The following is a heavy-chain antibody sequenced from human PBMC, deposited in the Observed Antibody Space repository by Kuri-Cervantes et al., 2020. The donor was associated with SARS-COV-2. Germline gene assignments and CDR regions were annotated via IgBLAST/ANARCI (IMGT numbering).Heavy chain of an antibody. CDR1: GYTLPELS. Sequence: ASVPVSCQVSGYTLPELSMHWVRQAPGKGLEWMGGFDPEDGETIYAQKFQGRVTMTDETSTSTAHMELTRLRSDDTAVYYCARLPAVAGPQLPLDSWGQGTLVTVSS. CDR2: FDPEDGET. V-gene: IGHV1-24*01. CDR3: ARLPAVAGPQLPLDS. J-gene: IGHJ4*02. D-gene: IGHD6-13*01.